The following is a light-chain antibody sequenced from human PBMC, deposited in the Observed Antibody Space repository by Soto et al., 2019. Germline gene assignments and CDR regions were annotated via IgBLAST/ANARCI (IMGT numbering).Light chain of an antibody. CDR3: QTWGTGIQV. J-gene: IGLJ3*02. V-gene: IGLV4-69*01. CDR2: LNTAGSH. Sequence: QPVLTQSPSASASLGASVKLTCTPSSRHSSYAIAWHQQQPEKGPRYLMKLNTAGSHSKGDGMPDRFSGSSSGAERYLTISSLQSEDEADYYCQTWGTGIQVFGGGTKLTVL. CDR1: SRHSSYA.